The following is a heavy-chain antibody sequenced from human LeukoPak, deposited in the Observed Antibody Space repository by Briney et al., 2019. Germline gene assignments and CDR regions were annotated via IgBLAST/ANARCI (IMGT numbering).Heavy chain of an antibody. J-gene: IGHJ4*02. D-gene: IGHD1-26*01. CDR1: GGSFSGYY. CDR2: INHSGST. V-gene: IGHV4-34*01. Sequence: SETLSLTCAVYGGSFSGYYWSWIRQPPGKGLEWIGEINHSGSTYYNPSLKSRVTISVDTSKNQFSLKLSSVTAADTAVYYCARVFSGSYGYWGQGTLVTVSS. CDR3: ARVFSGSYGY.